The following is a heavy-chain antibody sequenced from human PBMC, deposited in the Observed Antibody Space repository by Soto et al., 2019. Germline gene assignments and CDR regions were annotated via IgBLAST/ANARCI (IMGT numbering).Heavy chain of an antibody. Sequence: QVQLVQSGAEVKKPGSSVKVSCKASGGTFSSYAISWVRQAPGQGLEWMGGIIPIFDTANYAKKFQGRITMTADESTSTAYMELSSLRSEYTAVYYSARGRRGGVIVKTCYGMDVWGQGTTVTVSS. V-gene: IGHV1-69*01. CDR1: GGTFSSYA. J-gene: IGHJ6*02. D-gene: IGHD3-16*02. CDR3: ARGRRGGVIVKTCYGMDV. CDR2: IIPIFDTA.